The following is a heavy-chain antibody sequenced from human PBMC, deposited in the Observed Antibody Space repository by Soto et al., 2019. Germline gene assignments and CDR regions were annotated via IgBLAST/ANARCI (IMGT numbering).Heavy chain of an antibody. CDR3: ARGVKDIWGSYFSYP. Sequence: SETLSLTCAVYGGSFSGYYWSWIRQPPGKGLEWIGEINHSGSTNYNPSLKSRVTISVDTSKNQFSLKLSSVTAADTAVYYCARGVKDIWGSYFSYPWGQGTLVTSPQ. J-gene: IGHJ5*02. CDR1: GGSFSGYY. D-gene: IGHD3-16*01. CDR2: INHSGST. V-gene: IGHV4-34*01.